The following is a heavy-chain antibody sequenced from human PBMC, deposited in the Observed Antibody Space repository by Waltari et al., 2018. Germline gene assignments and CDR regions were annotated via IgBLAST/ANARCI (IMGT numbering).Heavy chain of an antibody. V-gene: IGHV4-59*01. D-gene: IGHD3-10*01. Sequence: QVQLQESGPGLVKPSETLSLTCTVSGGSISSYYWSWIRQPPGKGMEWIGYIYYSVSTNYNPSLKSRVTISVDTSKNQFSLKLSSVTAADTAVYYCARAPWGYYGSEKYNWFDPWGQGTLVTVSS. CDR2: IYYSVST. J-gene: IGHJ5*02. CDR1: GGSISSYY. CDR3: ARAPWGYYGSEKYNWFDP.